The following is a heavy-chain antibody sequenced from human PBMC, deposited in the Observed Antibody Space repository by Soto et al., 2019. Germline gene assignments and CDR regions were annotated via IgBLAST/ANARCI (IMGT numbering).Heavy chain of an antibody. Sequence: DVQLLESGGGLVQPGGSLRLSCAASGFRFSTYDMSWVRQAPGKGLEWVSVMSGSGSGTYYADSVKGRFTISRDKSKNALYLQMNSLRAEDTAVYYCVRQAKLTTVTATVGYYYGLDVWGQGTTVTVSS. V-gene: IGHV3-23*01. CDR3: VRQAKLTTVTATVGYYYGLDV. CDR1: GFRFSTYD. CDR2: MSGSGSGT. D-gene: IGHD4-4*01. J-gene: IGHJ6*02.